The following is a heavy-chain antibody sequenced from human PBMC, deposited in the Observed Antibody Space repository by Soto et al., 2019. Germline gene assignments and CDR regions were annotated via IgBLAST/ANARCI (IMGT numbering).Heavy chain of an antibody. J-gene: IGHJ6*02. CDR2: IIPIFGTA. Sequence: QVQLVQSGAEVKKPGSSVKVSCKASGGTFSSYAISWVRQAPGQGLEWMGGIIPIFGTANYAQKFQDRVTITADESTSTAYMELSSLRSEDTAVYYCARNSKGAKIAAHVYYYYGMDVWGQGTTVTVSS. D-gene: IGHD6-25*01. CDR1: GGTFSSYA. CDR3: ARNSKGAKIAAHVYYYYGMDV. V-gene: IGHV1-69*01.